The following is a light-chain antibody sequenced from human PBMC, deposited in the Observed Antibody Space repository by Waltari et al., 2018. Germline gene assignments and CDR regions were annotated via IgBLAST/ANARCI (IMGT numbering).Light chain of an antibody. Sequence: EIVMTQSRATLSVSPGERATLSCWASQSVSSNLAWYQQKPGQAPRLLIYGASTRATGIPARFSGSGSGTDFTLTISSLQSEDFAVYYCQQYNNWPPWTFGQGTKVEIK. CDR3: QQYNNWPPWT. V-gene: IGKV3-15*01. CDR2: GAS. CDR1: QSVSSN. J-gene: IGKJ1*01.